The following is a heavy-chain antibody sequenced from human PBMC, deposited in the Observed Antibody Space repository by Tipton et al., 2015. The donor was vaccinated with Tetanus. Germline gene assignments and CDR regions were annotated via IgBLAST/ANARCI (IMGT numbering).Heavy chain of an antibody. CDR2: LSYDGTHE. CDR1: GFTFSSYD. J-gene: IGHJ4*02. V-gene: IGHV3-30*18. CDR3: GKQNGGRWVVDH. Sequence: SLRLSCEGSGFTFSSYDMHWVRQTPGKGLEWLAVLSYDGTHEHYADSVKGRFTISRDNSENILFLQMSSLRAEDRAVYYCGKQNGGRWVVDHWGQGTLVTVSS. D-gene: IGHD4-23*01.